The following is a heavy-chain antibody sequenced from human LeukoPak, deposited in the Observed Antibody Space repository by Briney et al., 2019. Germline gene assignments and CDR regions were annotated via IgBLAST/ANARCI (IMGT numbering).Heavy chain of an antibody. CDR3: AKSNGYGLVGI. Sequence: SETLSLTCAVYGGSFSGYYWSWIRQPPGKGLEWIGEINHSGSTNYSPSLKSRVTISLDTSRNQFSLKLTSVTAADTAVYYCAKSNGYGLVGIWGQGTMVTVSS. CDR2: INHSGST. D-gene: IGHD3-10*01. J-gene: IGHJ3*02. CDR1: GGSFSGYY. V-gene: IGHV4-34*01.